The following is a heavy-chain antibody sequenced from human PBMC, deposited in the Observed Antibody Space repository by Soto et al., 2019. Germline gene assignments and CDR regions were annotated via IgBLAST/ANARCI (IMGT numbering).Heavy chain of an antibody. J-gene: IGHJ4*02. Sequence: QVQLQQWGAGLLKPSETLSLTCAVYGGSFSGYYWSWIRQPPGKGLEWIGEINHSGSTNYNPSLKSRVTTSVDTSKNHFSLKLSSVTAADTAVYYCARPRDYYDSSGYYTPPFDYWGQGTLVTVSS. CDR3: ARPRDYYDSSGYYTPPFDY. CDR2: INHSGST. CDR1: GGSFSGYY. V-gene: IGHV4-34*01. D-gene: IGHD3-22*01.